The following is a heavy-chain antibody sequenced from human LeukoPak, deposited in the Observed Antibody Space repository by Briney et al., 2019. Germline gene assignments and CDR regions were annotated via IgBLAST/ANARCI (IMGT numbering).Heavy chain of an antibody. CDR1: GYTLTELS. CDR3: ARALYSGYDPYFDY. CDR2: INPNSGGT. Sequence: ASVKVSCKVSGYTLTELSMHWVRQAPGQGLEWMGWINPNSGGTNYAQKFQGWVTMTRDTSISTAYMELSRLRSDDTAVYYCARALYSGYDPYFDYWGQGTLVTVSS. V-gene: IGHV1-2*04. J-gene: IGHJ4*02. D-gene: IGHD5-12*01.